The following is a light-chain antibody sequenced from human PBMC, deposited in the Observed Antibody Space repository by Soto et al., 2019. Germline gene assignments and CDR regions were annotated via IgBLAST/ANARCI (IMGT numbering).Light chain of an antibody. CDR3: QQAYSAPPT. CDR1: QSIANY. V-gene: IGKV1-39*01. CDR2: SAC. Sequence: DFQMTQSPSSLSASVGDRVTIICRASQSIANYLNWYQQKPGKAPSLLIYSACTLQSGVPSRFSGSGSGTDFTLTISSLQPEDFATYFCQQAYSAPPTFGGGTKVEIK. J-gene: IGKJ4*01.